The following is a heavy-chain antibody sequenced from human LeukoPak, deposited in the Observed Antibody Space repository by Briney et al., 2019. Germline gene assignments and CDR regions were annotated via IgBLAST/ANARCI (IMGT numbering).Heavy chain of an antibody. CDR3: ARTSVYYYGSGSYLKRRYNWFDP. Sequence: SETLSLTCTVSGYSISSGYYWGWIRQPPGKGLEWIGSIYHSGSTYYNPSLKSRVTISVDTSKNQFSLKLSSVTAADTAVYYCARTSVYYYGSGSYLKRRYNWFDPWGQGTLVTVSS. D-gene: IGHD3-10*01. V-gene: IGHV4-38-2*02. CDR2: IYHSGST. CDR1: GYSISSGYY. J-gene: IGHJ5*02.